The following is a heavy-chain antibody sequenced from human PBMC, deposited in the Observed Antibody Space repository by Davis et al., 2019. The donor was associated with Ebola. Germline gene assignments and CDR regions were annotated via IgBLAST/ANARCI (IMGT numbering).Heavy chain of an antibody. CDR2: INHSGST. CDR3: ARGHYDFWSGYPDY. J-gene: IGHJ4*02. Sequence: MPSETLSLTCAVYGGSFSGYYWSWIRQPPGKGLEWIGEINHSGSTNYNPSLKSRVTISVDKSKNQFSLKLSSVTAADTAVYYCARGHYDFWSGYPDYWGQGTLVTVSS. CDR1: GGSFSGYY. V-gene: IGHV4-34*01. D-gene: IGHD3-3*01.